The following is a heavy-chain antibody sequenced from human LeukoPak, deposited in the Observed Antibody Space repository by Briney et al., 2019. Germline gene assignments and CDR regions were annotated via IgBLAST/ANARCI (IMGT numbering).Heavy chain of an antibody. CDR2: ISSSSSTI. CDR3: TTAMVRGVIMLDY. V-gene: IGHV3-48*04. J-gene: IGHJ4*02. CDR1: GFTFSSYS. Sequence: RGSLRLSCAASGFTFSSYSMNWVRQAPGKGLEWVSYISSSSSTIYYADSVKGRFTISRDNAKNSLYLQMNSLKTEDTAVYYCTTAMVRGVIMLDYWGQGTLVTVSS. D-gene: IGHD3-10*01.